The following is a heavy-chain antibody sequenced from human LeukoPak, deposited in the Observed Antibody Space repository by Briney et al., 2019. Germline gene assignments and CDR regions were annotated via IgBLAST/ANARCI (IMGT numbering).Heavy chain of an antibody. J-gene: IGHJ1*01. CDR3: AANGWYCLDH. Sequence: SETLSLTCRVSGGSISSYYWSWIRQPPGKGLEWIGYIYSSGSTNYNPSLKSRVTISADTSKNQFSLKLSSVTAADTAVYYCAANGWYCLDHWGQGALVTVSS. CDR2: IYSSGST. D-gene: IGHD6-19*01. V-gene: IGHV4-59*01. CDR1: GGSISSYY.